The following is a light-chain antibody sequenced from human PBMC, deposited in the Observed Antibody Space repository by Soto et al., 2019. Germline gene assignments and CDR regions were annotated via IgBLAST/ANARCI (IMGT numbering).Light chain of an antibody. CDR3: SSYSSTTLVV. J-gene: IGLJ2*01. V-gene: IGLV2-14*03. Sequence: QSVLTQPASVSGSPGQSIAISYTGTSSDVGAYNYVSWYQQHPGKAPKLLIYDVYNRPSGVSNRFSGSKSGNTASLTISGLQADDETDYYCSSYSSTTLVVFGGGTQLTVL. CDR2: DVY. CDR1: SSDVGAYNY.